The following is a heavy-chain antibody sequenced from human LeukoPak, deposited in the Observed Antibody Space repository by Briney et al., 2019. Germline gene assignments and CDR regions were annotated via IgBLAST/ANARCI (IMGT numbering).Heavy chain of an antibody. CDR3: APGGTGTTTTFFDY. V-gene: IGHV1-2*06. CDR2: INTNTGGT. D-gene: IGHD1-1*01. J-gene: IGHJ4*02. Sequence: GASVRLSCTASGFTFTDYCMHWVRQAPGQGLEWMARINTNTGGTAYAQTLKGRVTLTRDTAMTTAYMHLSRLTSDDTAVYYCAPGGTGTTTTFFDYWGQGTLVTVSS. CDR1: GFTFTDYC.